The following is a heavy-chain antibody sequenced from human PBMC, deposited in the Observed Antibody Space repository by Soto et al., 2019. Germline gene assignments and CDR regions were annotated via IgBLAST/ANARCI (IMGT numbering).Heavy chain of an antibody. CDR3: AKATVPKDRYYYGMGV. CDR1: GYSFTDYH. Sequence: GASVKVSCKASGYSFTDYHIHWVRQAPGQGLEWLGRINPKSGGTSTAQKFQGWVTMTRDRSISTVYMELTRLRSDDTAVYYCAKATVPKDRYYYGMGVWGQGTTVTVSS. J-gene: IGHJ6*02. V-gene: IGHV1-2*04. CDR2: INPKSGGT. D-gene: IGHD4-4*01.